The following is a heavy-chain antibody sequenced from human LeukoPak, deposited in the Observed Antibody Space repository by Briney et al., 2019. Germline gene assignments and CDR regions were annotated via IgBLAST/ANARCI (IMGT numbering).Heavy chain of an antibody. J-gene: IGHJ4*02. V-gene: IGHV3-11*01. CDR3: AQKEAYYYGSGILN. Sequence: GGSLRLSCAASGFTSSDYYMSWIRQAPGKGLEWVSYISSSGSTIYYADSVKGRFTISRDNAKNSLYLQMNSLRAEDTAVYYCAQKEAYYYGSGILNWGQGTLVTVSS. D-gene: IGHD3-10*01. CDR2: ISSSGSTI. CDR1: GFTSSDYY.